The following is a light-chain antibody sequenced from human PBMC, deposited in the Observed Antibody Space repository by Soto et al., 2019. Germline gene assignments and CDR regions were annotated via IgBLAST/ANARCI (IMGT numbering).Light chain of an antibody. CDR1: QTISTY. Sequence: DIQMTQSPSSLSASVGDRVTITCRASQTISTYLNWYQQKPGKGPKLLIYGASSLQSGVPSRYSGSGSGTDFTLTISSLQPEDFATYYCQQSYSSPLYTFGQGHKLEI. J-gene: IGKJ2*01. CDR3: QQSYSSPLYT. CDR2: GAS. V-gene: IGKV1-39*01.